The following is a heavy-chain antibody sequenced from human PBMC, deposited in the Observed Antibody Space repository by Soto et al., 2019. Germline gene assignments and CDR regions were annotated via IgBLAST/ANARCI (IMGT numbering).Heavy chain of an antibody. CDR3: QRGPGRGYATERDYCLDY. Sequence: VQLVESGGGVVKPGESLRLSCAASGFTFSSHTMDWVRQAPGKGLEWVAAISVSSTYIYYADSVQGQFTISRDNANNSMSLQMHSMRAEDTAVYYCQRGPGRGYATERDYCLDYWGHGTLVTVSS. CDR2: ISVSSTYI. CDR1: GFTFSSHT. V-gene: IGHV3-21*01. D-gene: IGHD2-2*01. J-gene: IGHJ4*01.